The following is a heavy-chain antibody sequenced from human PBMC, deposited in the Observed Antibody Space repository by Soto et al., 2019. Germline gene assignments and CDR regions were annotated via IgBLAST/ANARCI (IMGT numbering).Heavy chain of an antibody. Sequence: EVQLVETGGGLIQPGGSLRLSCASSGFTVSSNYMSWVRKAPGKGLEWVSVIYSGGSTYYADSVKGRFTISRDNSKNTLYLQMNSRRAEDTVVYYCARVGGYYDSSGYYSPQFEYWGQGTLVTVSA. CDR2: IYSGGST. J-gene: IGHJ4*02. V-gene: IGHV3-53*05. CDR3: ARVGGYYDSSGYYSPQFEY. D-gene: IGHD3-22*01. CDR1: GFTVSSNY.